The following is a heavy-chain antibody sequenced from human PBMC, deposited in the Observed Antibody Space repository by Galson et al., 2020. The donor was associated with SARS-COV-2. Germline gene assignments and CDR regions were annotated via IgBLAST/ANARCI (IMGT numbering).Heavy chain of an antibody. CDR1: GYTFTGNY. Sequence: ASVKVSCKASGYTFTGNYIHWVRQAPGQGLEWMGWINPNGGGTNYALRFQVRVTMTRDTSITTAYMELSRLRSDDTAVYYCARDSYYYDTSGYFNLWGQGTPVTVSS. CDR3: ARDSYYYDTSGYFNL. V-gene: IGHV1-2*02. D-gene: IGHD3-22*01. CDR2: INPNGGGT. J-gene: IGHJ4*02.